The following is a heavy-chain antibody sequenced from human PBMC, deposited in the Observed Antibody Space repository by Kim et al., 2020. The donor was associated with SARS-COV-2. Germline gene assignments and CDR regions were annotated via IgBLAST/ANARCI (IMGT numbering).Heavy chain of an antibody. D-gene: IGHD6-19*01. V-gene: IGHV3-23*01. CDR1: GFTVNNFA. CDR2: DPGGGGRT. CDR3: AKAQPLSSGWYVVED. Sequence: GGSLRLSCGASGFTVNNFAMSWVRQAPGKGLEWVSTDPGGGGRTFYADSVKGRFTISRDDSKNTVFLQINSVRAEDTAVYYCAKAQPLSSGWYVVEDWGQGTLVLVSS. J-gene: IGHJ4*02.